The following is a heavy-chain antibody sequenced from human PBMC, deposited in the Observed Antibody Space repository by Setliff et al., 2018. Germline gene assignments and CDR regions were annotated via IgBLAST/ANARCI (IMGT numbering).Heavy chain of an antibody. D-gene: IGHD5-12*01. V-gene: IGHV4-4*07. Sequence: PSETLSLTCTVSGGSIINSYYWSWIRQPAGKGLEWIGRISTSGSTNYNPSLKSRVTVSLDTSKNQFSLKLTSVTAADTAVCYCARDQWVRSPPLYFSYSMDVWGQGTTVTVSS. J-gene: IGHJ6*02. CDR3: ARDQWVRSPPLYFSYSMDV. CDR1: GGSIINSYY. CDR2: ISTSGST.